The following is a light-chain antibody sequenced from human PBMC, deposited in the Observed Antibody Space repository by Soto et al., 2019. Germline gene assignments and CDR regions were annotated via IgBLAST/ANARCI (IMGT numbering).Light chain of an antibody. V-gene: IGKV1-5*01. CDR1: QTVNTW. CDR3: QQYNAYSPEGLT. Sequence: DIQLTQSPSTLSASVGERVTITCRASQTVNTWLAWYQHKPGKAPKLLIYDASVLETGVPSRFSGFSSGTEFTLTISSPQPDDFATYFCQQYNAYSPEGLTFGGGTKVEI. J-gene: IGKJ4*01. CDR2: DAS.